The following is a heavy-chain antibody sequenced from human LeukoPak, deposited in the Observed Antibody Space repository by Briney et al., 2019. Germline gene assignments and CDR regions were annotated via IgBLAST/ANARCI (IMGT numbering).Heavy chain of an antibody. J-gene: IGHJ4*02. Sequence: EASVKVSCKASGYTFTSYAMHWLRQAPGQRLEWMGWINAGNGNTKYSQKFQGRVTITRDTSASTAYMELSSLRSEDTAVYYCARDSGVAYYYGSGSLMNWGQGTLVTVSS. CDR1: GYTFTSYA. CDR3: ARDSGVAYYYGSGSLMN. V-gene: IGHV1-3*01. D-gene: IGHD3-10*01. CDR2: INAGNGNT.